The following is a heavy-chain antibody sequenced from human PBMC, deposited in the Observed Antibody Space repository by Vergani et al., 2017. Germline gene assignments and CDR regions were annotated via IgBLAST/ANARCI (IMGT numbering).Heavy chain of an antibody. CDR2: VSPYYGNT. CDR3: AREGFYVNIRGTYRPPSYYGMGV. CDR1: GYSFINYG. Sequence: QSQLVLSGDEVKKPGASVKVSCKTSGYSFINYGISWVRQAPGQGLEWLGWVSPYYGNTKYGQKIQGRVTMTTDTSTRTAYMQLRSLKFDDTAVYYCAREGFYVNIRGTYRPPSYYGMGVWVQATNLTDAS. V-gene: IGHV1-18*01. J-gene: IGHJ6*02. D-gene: IGHD3-16*02.